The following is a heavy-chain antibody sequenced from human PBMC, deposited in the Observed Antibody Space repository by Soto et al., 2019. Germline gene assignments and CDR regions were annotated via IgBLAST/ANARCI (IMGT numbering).Heavy chain of an antibody. D-gene: IGHD3-22*01. CDR1: GFTFDDYA. CDR2: INWNSGSI. CDR3: ARGSSVYDSSGYPFDY. J-gene: IGHJ4*02. Sequence: EVQLVESGGGLVQPGRSLRLSCAASGFTFDDYAMHWVRQAPGKGLEWVSGINWNSGSIGYADSVKGRFTISRDNAKNSLYLQMNSLRAEDTALYYCARGSSVYDSSGYPFDYWGQGSLVTVSS. V-gene: IGHV3-9*01.